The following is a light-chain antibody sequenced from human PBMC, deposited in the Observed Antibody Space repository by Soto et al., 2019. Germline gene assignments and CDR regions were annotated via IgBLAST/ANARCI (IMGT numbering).Light chain of an antibody. Sequence: QSVLTQPPSASGSPGQSVTISCTGTSSDLGGHFHVSWYQQHPGKAPKLLIYEVTKRPSGVPDRFSGSKSGNTASLTVSGLLAEDEADYYCSSYGDSNKYVFGTGTKVTVL. CDR2: EVT. CDR1: SSDLGGHFH. V-gene: IGLV2-8*01. J-gene: IGLJ1*01. CDR3: SSYGDSNKYV.